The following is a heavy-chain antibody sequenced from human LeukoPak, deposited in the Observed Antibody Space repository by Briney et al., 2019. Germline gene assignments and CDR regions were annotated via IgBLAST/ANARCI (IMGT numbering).Heavy chain of an antibody. V-gene: IGHV4-30-2*03. CDR3: ARRIASGCYVGYFDY. CDR2: IYHSGST. CDR1: GGSISSGGYS. D-gene: IGHD3-22*01. Sequence: PSETLSLTCTVSGGSISSGGYSWSWIRQPPGKGLEWIGYIYHSGSTYYNPSLKSRVTISVDTSKNQFSLKLSSVTAADTAVYYCARRIASGCYVGYFDYWGQGTLVTVSS. J-gene: IGHJ4*02.